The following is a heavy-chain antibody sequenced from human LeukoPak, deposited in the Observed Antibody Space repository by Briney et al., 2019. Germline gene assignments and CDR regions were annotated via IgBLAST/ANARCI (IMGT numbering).Heavy chain of an antibody. Sequence: GGSLRLSCAASGFTFTSYAMSWVRQAPGKGLEWVSAISGSGGGTYYADSVKGRFTISRDNSKNTLYLQMNSLRAEDTAVYYCAKDYCSSAACYKYFQHWGQGTLVTVSS. J-gene: IGHJ1*01. D-gene: IGHD2-2*02. V-gene: IGHV3-23*01. CDR2: ISGSGGGT. CDR3: AKDYCSSAACYKYFQH. CDR1: GFTFTSYA.